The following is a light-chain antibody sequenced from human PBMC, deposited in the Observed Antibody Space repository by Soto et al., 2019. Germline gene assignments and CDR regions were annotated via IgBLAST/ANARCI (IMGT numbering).Light chain of an antibody. CDR2: EVS. CDR3: FSYTSSGTYV. J-gene: IGLJ1*01. Sequence: QSVLTQPPSVSGSPGQSVTISCTGTSSDVGSYNRVSWYQQPAGTAPKVMIYEVSNRPSGVPDRFSGSKSGNTASLTISGLQAEDEADYYCFSYTSSGTYVFGTGTKVTVL. CDR1: SSDVGSYNR. V-gene: IGLV2-18*02.